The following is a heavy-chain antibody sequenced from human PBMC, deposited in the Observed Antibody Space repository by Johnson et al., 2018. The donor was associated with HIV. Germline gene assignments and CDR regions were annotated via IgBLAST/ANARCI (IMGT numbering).Heavy chain of an antibody. J-gene: IGHJ3*02. CDR2: IYSGGST. V-gene: IGHV3-66*01. Sequence: VQLVESGGGLVQPGGSLRLSCAASGFTVSSNYMSWVRQAPGKGLEWVSVIYSGGSTYYADSVKGRFTISRDNSKNTLYLQMNSLRVEDTAVYYCARALKRIAAADDAFDIWGQGTMVTVSS. CDR1: GFTVSSNY. CDR3: ARALKRIAAADDAFDI. D-gene: IGHD6-13*01.